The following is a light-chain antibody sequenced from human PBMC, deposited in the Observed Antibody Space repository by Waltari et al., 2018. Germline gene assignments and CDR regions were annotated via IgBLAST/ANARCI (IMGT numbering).Light chain of an antibody. CDR1: SSNVGGYNY. V-gene: IGLV2-11*01. CDR2: DIT. CDR3: CSYAGSFTLL. J-gene: IGLJ2*01. Sequence: QSALTQPRPVSGSPGQSVTISCTGTSSNVGGYNYVSWYQQHHGNSPKLMIYDITQPPSGVPDRFSGSKSGNTASLTISGLQADDEADYYCCSYAGSFTLLFGGGTRVTVL.